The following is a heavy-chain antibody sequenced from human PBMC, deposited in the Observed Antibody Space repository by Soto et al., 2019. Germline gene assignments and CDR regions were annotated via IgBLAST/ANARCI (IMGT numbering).Heavy chain of an antibody. CDR2: IYWDDDK. J-gene: IGHJ3*02. V-gene: IGHV2-5*02. CDR3: AHRVSEAFDI. CDR1: GFSLRASGVN. D-gene: IGHD2-8*01. Sequence: QITLKESGPTLVKPTQTLTLTCTFSGFSLRASGVNVGWIRQSPGKALEWLALIYWDDDKRYNPSLRSRLTITKDTSKNLVVLTMTNVDSVDTATYYFAHRVSEAFDIWGQGTLFTVSS.